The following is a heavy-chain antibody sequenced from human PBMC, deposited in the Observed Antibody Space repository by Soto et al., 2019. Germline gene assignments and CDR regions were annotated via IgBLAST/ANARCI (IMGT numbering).Heavy chain of an antibody. J-gene: IGHJ6*02. Sequence: WVSXRLSCSAAVCTFSSYAIIWFRHAPGKGLELVSAISGSGGSTYYADSVKGRFTISRYNSKNTLYMQMNSLRAEDTAVYYCEKDMATYDSSGYYYYGMEVWGQGTTLTVYS. CDR2: ISGSGGST. V-gene: IGHV3-23*01. CDR1: VCTFSSYA. D-gene: IGHD3-22*01. CDR3: EKDMATYDSSGYYYYGMEV.